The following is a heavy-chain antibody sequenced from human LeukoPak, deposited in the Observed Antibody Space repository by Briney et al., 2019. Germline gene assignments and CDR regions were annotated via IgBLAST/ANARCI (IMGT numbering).Heavy chain of an antibody. CDR3: ARDTGETFDY. CDR2: ISAYNSNT. CDR1: GYTFTSYG. Sequence: ASVKVSCKASGYTFTSYGISWVRQAPGQGLEWMGWISAYNSNTNYAQKLQGRDTMTTDPSTSTAYLELRSLRSDDTAVYYCARDTGETFDYWGQGTLVTVSS. J-gene: IGHJ4*02. D-gene: IGHD4-17*01. V-gene: IGHV1-18*01.